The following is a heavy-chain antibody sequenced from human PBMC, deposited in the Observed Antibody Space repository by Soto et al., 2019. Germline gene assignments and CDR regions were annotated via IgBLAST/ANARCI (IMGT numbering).Heavy chain of an antibody. CDR2: ISAHNRNT. CDR3: ERGRYGDY. CDR1: GYTFTSYG. V-gene: IGHV1-18*01. D-gene: IGHD1-1*01. Sequence: QVHLVQSGAEVKKPGASVKVSCKASGYTFTSYGITWVRQAPGQGIEWMGGISAHNRNTDYAQKLHGRVIVTRDTSTSTAYMELRSLISDDTAVYYCERGRYGDYWGQGALVTVSS. J-gene: IGHJ4*02.